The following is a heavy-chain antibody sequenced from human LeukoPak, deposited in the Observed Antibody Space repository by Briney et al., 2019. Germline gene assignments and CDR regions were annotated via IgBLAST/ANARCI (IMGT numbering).Heavy chain of an antibody. CDR1: GYTFTSYY. D-gene: IGHD1-26*01. CDR3: ARDLGVGGSYATDGAFDI. CDR2: INPSGGST. Sequence: ASVKVSCKASGYTFTSYYMHWVRQAPGQGLEWMGIINPSGGSTRYAQKFQGRVTMTRDTSTSTVYMELRSLRSDDTAVYYCARDLGVGGSYATDGAFDIWGQGTMVTVSS. V-gene: IGHV1-46*01. J-gene: IGHJ3*02.